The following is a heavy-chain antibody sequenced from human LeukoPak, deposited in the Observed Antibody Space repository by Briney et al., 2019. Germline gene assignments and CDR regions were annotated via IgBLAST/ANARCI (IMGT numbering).Heavy chain of an antibody. CDR2: IYYSGST. D-gene: IGHD6-6*01. CDR3: ARGQSSSSSNFDY. J-gene: IGHJ4*02. Sequence: PSETLSLTCTVSGVSISSSSYYWGWIRQPPGKGLEWIGSIYYSGSTYYNPSLKSRVTISVDTSKNQFSLKMSSVTAADTAVYYCARGQSSSSSNFDYWGQGTLVTVSS. V-gene: IGHV4-39*07. CDR1: GVSISSSSYY.